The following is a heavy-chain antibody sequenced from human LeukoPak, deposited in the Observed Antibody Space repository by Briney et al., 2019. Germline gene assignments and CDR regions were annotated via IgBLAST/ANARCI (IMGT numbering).Heavy chain of an antibody. CDR3: ARGGHIVVVTANYWYFDL. V-gene: IGHV4-34*01. CDR2: INHSGST. D-gene: IGHD2-21*02. CDR1: GGSFSGYY. J-gene: IGHJ2*01. Sequence: SETLSLTCAVYGGSFSGYYWSWIRQPPGKGLEWIGEINHSGSTNYNPALKSRVTISVDTSKNQFSLKLSSVTAADTAVYYCARGGHIVVVTANYWYFDLWGRGTLVTVSS.